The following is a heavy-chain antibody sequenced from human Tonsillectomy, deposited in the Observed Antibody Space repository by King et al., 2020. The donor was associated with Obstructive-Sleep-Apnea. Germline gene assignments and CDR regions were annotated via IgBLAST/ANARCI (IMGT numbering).Heavy chain of an antibody. Sequence: LQLQESGPGLVKPSETLSLTCTVSGGSISSSSYYWGWIRQPPGKGLEWIGSMYYSGSTYYNPSLKSRVTISVDTSKNQFSLKLSSVTAADTAVYYCAGQVGSTSWFPAGMDVWGQGTTVTVSS. CDR3: AGQVGSTSWFPAGMDV. CDR1: GGSISSSSYY. D-gene: IGHD6-13*01. CDR2: MYYSGST. J-gene: IGHJ6*02. V-gene: IGHV4-39*01.